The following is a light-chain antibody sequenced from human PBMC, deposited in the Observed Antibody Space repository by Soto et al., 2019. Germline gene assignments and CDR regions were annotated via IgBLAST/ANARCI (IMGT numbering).Light chain of an antibody. CDR3: LQDYTYPLT. CDR1: QGIGSD. Sequence: AIQMTQSPSSLSASVGDRVTITCRASQGIGSDLGWYQQKPGKAPNLLMYAASTLQSGDSSRFSGSGSGTDFTLTISSLQPEDFATYYCLQDYTYPLTFGQGTKVEIK. J-gene: IGKJ1*01. CDR2: AAS. V-gene: IGKV1-6*01.